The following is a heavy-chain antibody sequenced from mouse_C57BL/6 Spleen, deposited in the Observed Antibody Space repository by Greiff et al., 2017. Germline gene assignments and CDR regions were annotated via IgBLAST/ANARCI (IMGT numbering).Heavy chain of an antibody. D-gene: IGHD4-1*02. Sequence: EVKLMESGPGLVKPSQSLSLTCSVTGYSITSGYYWNWIRQFPGNKLEWMGYISYDGSNNYNPSLKNRISITRDTSKNQFFLKLNSVTTEDTATYYCAREASNWDDWFAYWGQGTLVTVSA. CDR3: AREASNWDDWFAY. CDR2: ISYDGSN. V-gene: IGHV3-6*01. CDR1: GYSITSGYY. J-gene: IGHJ3*01.